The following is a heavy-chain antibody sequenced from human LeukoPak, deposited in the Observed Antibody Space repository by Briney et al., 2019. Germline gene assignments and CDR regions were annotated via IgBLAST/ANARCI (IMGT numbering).Heavy chain of an antibody. V-gene: IGHV4-59*01. J-gene: IGHJ4*02. CDR3: ALNPMGARGVISGGFSQFDY. Sequence: PSETLSLTCTVSGGSISSYYWSWIRQPPGKGLEWIGYIYYSGSTNYNPSLKSRVTISVDTSKNQFSLKLSSVTAADTAVYYCALNPMGARGVISGGFSQFDYWGQGTLVTVSS. D-gene: IGHD3-10*01. CDR2: IYYSGST. CDR1: GGSISSYY.